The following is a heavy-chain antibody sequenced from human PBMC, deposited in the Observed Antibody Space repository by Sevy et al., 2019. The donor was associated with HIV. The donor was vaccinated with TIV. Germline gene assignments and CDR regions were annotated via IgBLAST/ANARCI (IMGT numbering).Heavy chain of an antibody. Sequence: ASVKVSCKVSGYTFRTYRIMWVRQAPGQGFEWMGWISPHNGDTNYSQKLQGRVTMITDTSTDTVYMELRSLRSDDTAVYYCARAYCSGGRCYSLAYWGQGTLVTVSS. CDR3: ARAYCSGGRCYSLAY. CDR2: ISPHNGDT. D-gene: IGHD2-15*01. CDR1: GYTFRTYR. V-gene: IGHV1-18*01. J-gene: IGHJ4*02.